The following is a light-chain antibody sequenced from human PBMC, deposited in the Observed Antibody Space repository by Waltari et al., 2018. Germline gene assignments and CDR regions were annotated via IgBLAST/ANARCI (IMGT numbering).Light chain of an antibody. V-gene: IGLV3-19*01. CDR3: NTRDMSGDVV. CDR1: SLRTYY. Sequence: SSELSQDPAVSVALGQTVRITCQGASLRTYYASWGRQKPGQSPVLLSYGKTNRPSGIPDRFSASSSGNTASLTITGARAEDEADYYCNTRDMSGDVVFGGGTKLTVL. J-gene: IGLJ2*01. CDR2: GKT.